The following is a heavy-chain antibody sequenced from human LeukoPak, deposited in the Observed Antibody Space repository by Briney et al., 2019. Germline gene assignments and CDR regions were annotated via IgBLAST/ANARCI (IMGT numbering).Heavy chain of an antibody. Sequence: RGSLRLSCAASGFPFSSYWMAWVRQAPGKGLEWVASIKQDGGETFYVDSVKGRFTISRDNAKNSLYLQMNSLRAEDTAVYYCTREDHSNYNYWGQGTLVTVSS. D-gene: IGHD4-11*01. CDR3: TREDHSNYNY. J-gene: IGHJ4*02. CDR2: IKQDGGET. CDR1: GFPFSSYW. V-gene: IGHV3-7*01.